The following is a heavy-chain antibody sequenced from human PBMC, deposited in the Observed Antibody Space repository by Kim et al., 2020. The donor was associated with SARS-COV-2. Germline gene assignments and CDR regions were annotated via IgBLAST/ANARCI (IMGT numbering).Heavy chain of an antibody. V-gene: IGHV3-74*01. J-gene: IGHJ5*02. D-gene: IGHD6-19*01. CDR1: GFTFNDYW. Sequence: GGSLRLSCAASGFTFNDYWMHWVRQASGKGLVNYADSVKGRFTISRDNAKNTVYLQMNSLRVEDTAIYYCVRDLGWYDDHWGQGTLVTVSS. CDR3: VRDLGWYDDH.